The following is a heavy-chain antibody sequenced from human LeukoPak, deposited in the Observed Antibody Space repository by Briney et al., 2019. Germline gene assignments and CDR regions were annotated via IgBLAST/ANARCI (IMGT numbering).Heavy chain of an antibody. CDR1: GFTFSSYW. CDR2: IKQDGSEK. Sequence: GGSLRLSCAASGFTFSSYWMSWVRQAPGKGLEWVANIKQDGSEKYYVDSVKGRFTISRDNAKNSLYPQMNSLRAEDTAVYYCARAAPGPLYYYYYMDVWGKGTTVTVSS. CDR3: ARAAPGPLYYYYYMDV. J-gene: IGHJ6*03. V-gene: IGHV3-7*01.